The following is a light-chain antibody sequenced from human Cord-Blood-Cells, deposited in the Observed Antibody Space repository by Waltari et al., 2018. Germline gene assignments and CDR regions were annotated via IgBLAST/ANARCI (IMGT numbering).Light chain of an antibody. CDR3: QQSYSTPPFT. V-gene: IGKV1-39*01. CDR1: QSISSN. Sequence: DIQMTQSPSSLSAYVGDRVNITFRASQSISSNLNWDQQKPGKAPKLLLYAASSLQSGVPSRFSGSGSETDFTLTISSLQPEDFATYYCQQSYSTPPFTFGPGTKVDIK. CDR2: AAS. J-gene: IGKJ3*01.